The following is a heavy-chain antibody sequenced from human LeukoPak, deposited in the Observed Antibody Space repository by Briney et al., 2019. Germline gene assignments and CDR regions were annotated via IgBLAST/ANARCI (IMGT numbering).Heavy chain of an antibody. D-gene: IGHD5-24*01. CDR2: INSDGSST. Sequence: GGTLRLSCAASGFTFSSYWMHWVRQAPGKGLMWVSRINSDGSSTSYADSVKGRFTISRDNAKNTLYLQMNSLRAEDTAVYYCARDRDGYNSFDYWGQGTLVTVSS. CDR3: ARDRDGYNSFDY. J-gene: IGHJ4*02. V-gene: IGHV3-74*01. CDR1: GFTFSSYW.